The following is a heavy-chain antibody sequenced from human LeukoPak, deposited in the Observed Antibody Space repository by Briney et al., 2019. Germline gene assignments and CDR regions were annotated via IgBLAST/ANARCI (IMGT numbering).Heavy chain of an antibody. CDR3: ARELSGTTSYYFDY. CDR1: GFTFSSYS. CDR2: ISSSSSYI. Sequence: PGGSLRLSCAASGFTFSSYSMNWVRQAPGKGLEWVSSISSSSSYIYYADSVKGRFTISRDNAKNSLYLQMNSLRAEDTAVYYCARELSGTTSYYFDYWGQGTLVTVSS. V-gene: IGHV3-21*01. J-gene: IGHJ4*02. D-gene: IGHD1-7*01.